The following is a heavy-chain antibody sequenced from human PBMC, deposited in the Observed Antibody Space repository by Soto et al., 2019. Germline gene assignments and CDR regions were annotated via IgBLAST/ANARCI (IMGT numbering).Heavy chain of an antibody. CDR2: ISRSSDHI. D-gene: IGHD2-2*01. Sequence: EVQLVESGGGLVKPGGSLRLSCVASGFIFSTYGVGWIRQAPGKGLEWVSSISRSSDHIYYADSLKGRFTISRDNAKNSLYLQMDGLRAEDTAVYYCAKKRSTYGWEYFDYWGRGTLVTVSS. J-gene: IGHJ4*02. V-gene: IGHV3-21*02. CDR1: GFIFSTYG. CDR3: AKKRSTYGWEYFDY.